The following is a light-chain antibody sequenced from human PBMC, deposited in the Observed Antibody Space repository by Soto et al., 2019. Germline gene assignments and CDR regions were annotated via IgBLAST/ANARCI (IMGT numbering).Light chain of an antibody. Sequence: DIQMTQSPSTLSASVGDRVTITCRACQSISSWLAWYQQKPGKAPKLLIYKASSLESGVPSRFSGSGSGTEFTLTISSLQPDDFATYYCQQYNSYRTFGQGTKVEI. J-gene: IGKJ1*01. V-gene: IGKV1-5*03. CDR2: KAS. CDR1: QSISSW. CDR3: QQYNSYRT.